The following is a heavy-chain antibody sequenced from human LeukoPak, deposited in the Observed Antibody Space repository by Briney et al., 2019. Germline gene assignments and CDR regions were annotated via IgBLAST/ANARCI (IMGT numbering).Heavy chain of an antibody. Sequence: GASVKVSCKASGGTFSSYAISWVRQAPGQGLEWMGRIIPILGIANYAQKFQGRVTITADKSTSTAYMELSSLRSEDTAVYYCARDSTGPFGVDIISRYYYYYGMDVWGQGTTVTVSS. J-gene: IGHJ6*02. D-gene: IGHD3-3*01. CDR1: GGTFSSYA. V-gene: IGHV1-69*04. CDR2: IIPILGIA. CDR3: ARDSTGPFGVDIISRYYYYYGMDV.